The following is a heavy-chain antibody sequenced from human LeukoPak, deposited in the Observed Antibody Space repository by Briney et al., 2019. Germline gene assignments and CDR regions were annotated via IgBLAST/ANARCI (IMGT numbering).Heavy chain of an antibody. D-gene: IGHD6-19*01. CDR2: INPNSGGT. CDR1: GYTFTGYY. CDR3: ARVDGSGWYLFDY. J-gene: IGHJ4*02. V-gene: IGHV1-2*02. Sequence: ASVKVSCKASGYTFTGYYMHWMRQAPGQGLEWMGWINPNSGGTNYAQKFQGRVTMTRDTSISTAYMELSRLRSDDTAVYYCARVDGSGWYLFDYWGQGTLVTVSS.